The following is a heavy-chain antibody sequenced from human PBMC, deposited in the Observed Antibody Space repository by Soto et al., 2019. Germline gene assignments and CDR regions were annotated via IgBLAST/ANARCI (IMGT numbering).Heavy chain of an antibody. D-gene: IGHD2-2*01. CDR2: ISYDGSNK. Sequence: QVQLVESGGGVVQPGRSLRLSCAASGFTFSSYAMHWVRQAPGKGLEWVAVISYDGSNKYYADSVKGRFTISRDNSKNTLYLQMNRLRAEDTAVSDCARPEYIVVVPAPTRSWFDPWGQGTLVTVSS. CDR1: GFTFSSYA. J-gene: IGHJ5*02. V-gene: IGHV3-30-3*01. CDR3: ARPEYIVVVPAPTRSWFDP.